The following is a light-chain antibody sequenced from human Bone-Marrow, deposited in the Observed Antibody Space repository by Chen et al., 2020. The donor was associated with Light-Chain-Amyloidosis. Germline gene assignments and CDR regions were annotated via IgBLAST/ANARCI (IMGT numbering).Light chain of an antibody. V-gene: IGKV3-20*01. CDR3: RQYGTSPLT. Sequence: EIVLTQSPGTLSLSPGEGANLSCRASQTLSSNYLTWYQQKFGQAPRLLIYGSSSRATGIPDRFTGSGSVRDFTLTINRLEPEEFAMYYCRQYGTSPLTCGGGTRGEIK. J-gene: IGKJ4*01. CDR2: GSS. CDR1: QTLSSNY.